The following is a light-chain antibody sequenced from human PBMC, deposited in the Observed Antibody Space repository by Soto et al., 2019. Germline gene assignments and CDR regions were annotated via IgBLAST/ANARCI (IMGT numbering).Light chain of an antibody. CDR2: GAS. CDR3: QQYGSSPLT. Sequence: EIVLTQSPGTLSLSPGERATLSCRASQSVSSSYLAWYQQKPGQAPRLLIYGASSRATGIPHRFSGSGSVTDFTLTISRLEREDFAVYYCQQYGSSPLTFGGGTKVEIK. CDR1: QSVSSSY. V-gene: IGKV3-20*01. J-gene: IGKJ4*01.